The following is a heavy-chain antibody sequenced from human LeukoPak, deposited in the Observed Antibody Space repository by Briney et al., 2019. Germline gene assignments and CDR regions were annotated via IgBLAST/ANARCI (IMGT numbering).Heavy chain of an antibody. D-gene: IGHD6-13*01. CDR3: AKDLGAAAGTVVRYYFDY. Sequence: GGSLRLSCVASGFTFSSYAMSWVRQAPGKGLEWVSAIRESGGSTHYADSVKGRFTISRDNSKNTLYLQMNSLRAEDTAVYYCAKDLGAAAGTVVRYYFDYWGQGTLVTVSS. V-gene: IGHV3-23*01. CDR2: IRESGGST. J-gene: IGHJ4*02. CDR1: GFTFSSYA.